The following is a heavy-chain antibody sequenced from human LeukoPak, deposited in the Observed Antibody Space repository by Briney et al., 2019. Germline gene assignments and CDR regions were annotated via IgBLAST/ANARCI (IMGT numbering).Heavy chain of an antibody. CDR3: ARDVGYRSWFDP. CDR2: ITGAGNNI. D-gene: IGHD5-18*01. Sequence: PGGSLRLSCVVSGFTFSNFGMNWVRQAPGQGLEWLSYITGAGNNIYYADSVKGRFTISRDNARNSLYLQMSSPRAEDTAVYYCARDVGYRSWFDPWGQGTLVTVSS. J-gene: IGHJ5*02. CDR1: GFTFSNFG. V-gene: IGHV3-21*05.